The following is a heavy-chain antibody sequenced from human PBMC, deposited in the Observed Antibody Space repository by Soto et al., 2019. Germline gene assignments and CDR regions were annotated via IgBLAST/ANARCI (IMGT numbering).Heavy chain of an antibody. Sequence: QAQLVQSGAEVKKPGASVKVSCKASGYTFYSHSISWVRQAPGQGLEWMGRISYDNGNTRYAQKFRGRVTMTTDTSTSTVYMELRNLRSDDTAVYYCARCIQQDYYYGMDVWGQGTTVTVSS. V-gene: IGHV1-18*01. D-gene: IGHD5-18*01. J-gene: IGHJ6*02. CDR2: ISYDNGNT. CDR1: GYTFYSHS. CDR3: ARCIQQDYYYGMDV.